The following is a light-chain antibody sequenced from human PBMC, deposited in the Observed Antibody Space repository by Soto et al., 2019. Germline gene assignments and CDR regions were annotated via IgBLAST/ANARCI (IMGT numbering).Light chain of an antibody. CDR1: QDISSW. J-gene: IGKJ2*01. CDR2: AAS. V-gene: IGKV1-12*01. Sequence: DIQMTQSPSSVSASVGDRVTITCRASQDISSWLAWYQQKPGKAPKLLIYAASSFQSGVPSSFTGSGSGTEFTLTISSLQPEDCATYYCRQANSFPYTFGQGTKLDIK. CDR3: RQANSFPYT.